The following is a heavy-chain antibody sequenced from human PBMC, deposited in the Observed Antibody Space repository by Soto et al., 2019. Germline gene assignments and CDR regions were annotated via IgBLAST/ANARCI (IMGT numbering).Heavy chain of an antibody. CDR2: INQSGSP. V-gene: IGHV4-4*02. CDR1: SGTISSSNW. Sequence: QVQLQESGPGLVKPSGTLSLTCAVSSGTISSSNWWTWVRQPPGKGLEWIGEINQSGSPNYNPSRSSRLTIAVDKSKSQFCLKLSSVTAADTAIYYCAGLGMVAAHREFDPWGQGTMVTVSS. J-gene: IGHJ5*02. CDR3: AGLGMVAAHREFDP. D-gene: IGHD2-15*01.